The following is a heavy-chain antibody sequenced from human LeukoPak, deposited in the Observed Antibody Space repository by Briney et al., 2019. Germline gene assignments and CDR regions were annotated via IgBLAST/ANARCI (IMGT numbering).Heavy chain of an antibody. V-gene: IGHV3-23*01. CDR3: AGQPSLWFGELPLDY. CDR2: ISGSGGST. J-gene: IGHJ4*02. Sequence: PGGSLRLSCAASGFTFSSYAMSWVRQAPGKGLEWVSAISGSGGSTYYADSVKGRFTISRDNSKNTLYLQMNSLRAEDTAVYYCAGQPSLWFGELPLDYWGQGTLVTVSS. CDR1: GFTFSSYA. D-gene: IGHD3-10*01.